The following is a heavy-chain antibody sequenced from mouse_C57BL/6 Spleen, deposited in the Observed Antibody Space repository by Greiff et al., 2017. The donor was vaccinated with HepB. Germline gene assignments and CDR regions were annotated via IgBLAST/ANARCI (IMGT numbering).Heavy chain of an antibody. CDR3: AEAYDGYPPWFAY. J-gene: IGHJ3*01. D-gene: IGHD2-3*01. V-gene: IGHV1-82*01. CDR2: IYPGDGDT. Sequence: VQLQQSGPELVKPGASVKISCKASGYAFSSSWMNWVKQRPGKGLEWIGRIYPGDGDTNYNGKFKGKATLTADKSSSTAYMQLSSLTSEDSAVYFCAEAYDGYPPWFAYWGQGTLVTVSA. CDR1: GYAFSSSW.